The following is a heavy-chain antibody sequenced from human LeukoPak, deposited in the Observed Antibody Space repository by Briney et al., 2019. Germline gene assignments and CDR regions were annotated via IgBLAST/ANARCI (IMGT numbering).Heavy chain of an antibody. CDR2: IYTSGST. CDR1: GGSISSYY. D-gene: IGHD3-22*01. V-gene: IGHV4-4*07. Sequence: SETLSLTCTVSGGSISSYYWSWIRPPAGKGLEWIGRIYTSGSTNYNPSLKSRVTMSVDTSKNQFSLKLGSVTAADTAVYYCARDPDSYYYDSSGYYNWFDPWGQGTLVTVSS. CDR3: ARDPDSYYYDSSGYYNWFDP. J-gene: IGHJ5*02.